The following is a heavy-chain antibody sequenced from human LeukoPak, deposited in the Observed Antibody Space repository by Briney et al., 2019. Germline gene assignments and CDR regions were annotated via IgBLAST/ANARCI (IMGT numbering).Heavy chain of an antibody. J-gene: IGHJ4*02. D-gene: IGHD1-26*01. CDR2: INTDGSFT. CDR1: GFPFSDYW. CDR3: ASEAKVGGALQY. Sequence: GESLRLSCAASGFPFSDYWMHGLRQAPGKGRVGVSRINTDGSFTRYADSVQGRFNISSDTAKNTLFLQMSSVRAADTAVYYCASEAKVGGALQYWGQGILVTVSS. V-gene: IGHV3-74*01.